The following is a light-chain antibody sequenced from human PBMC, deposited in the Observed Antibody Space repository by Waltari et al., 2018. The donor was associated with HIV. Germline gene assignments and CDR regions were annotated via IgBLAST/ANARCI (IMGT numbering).Light chain of an antibody. V-gene: IGLV2-23*02. CDR3: CSYVGSNTF. CDR2: EVT. CDR1: STYVGTYNL. J-gene: IGLJ1*01. Sequence: QSALTQPASVSGSPGQSITLSCTGTSTYVGTYNLVSWYQQHPGKAPKLIIYEVTKRPSGVSNRFSGSKAGNTASLTISGLQADDEADYYCCSYVGSNTFFGTGTKVTVL.